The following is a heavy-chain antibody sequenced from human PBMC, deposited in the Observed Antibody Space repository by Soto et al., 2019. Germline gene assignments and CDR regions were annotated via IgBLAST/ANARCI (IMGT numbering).Heavy chain of an antibody. V-gene: IGHV4-34*01. D-gene: IGHD1-26*01. CDR1: GESFSGHI. CDR3: ARGLITGSHYSGGWYFDL. Sequence: SETLSLTCAVYGESFSGHIWTWIRQTPGKGLQWIGQINHSGSASYNPSLKSRVTISVHSSNSQFSLELSSVTAADTAVYYCARGLITGSHYSGGWYFDLWGRGTLVTVSS. CDR2: INHSGSA. J-gene: IGHJ2*01.